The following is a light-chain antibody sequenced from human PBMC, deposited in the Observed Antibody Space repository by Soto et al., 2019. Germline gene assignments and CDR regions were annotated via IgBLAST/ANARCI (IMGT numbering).Light chain of an antibody. CDR1: QSISSK. CDR2: GAS. CDR3: QQYGSLNPVN. J-gene: IGKJ3*01. Sequence: EIAMNQAPSTLSFSPFDIVTLSFRASQSISSKLAWYQQKPGQAPRLLIYGASSRATGIQDRFSGSGSGTDFTLTISRLEPEDFAVYYFQQYGSLNPVNFGPGTKVDFK. V-gene: IGKV3-20*01.